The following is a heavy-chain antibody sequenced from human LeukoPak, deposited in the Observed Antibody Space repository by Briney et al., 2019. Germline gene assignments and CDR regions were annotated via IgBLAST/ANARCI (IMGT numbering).Heavy chain of an antibody. CDR1: GFTFSSYV. Sequence: GGSLRLSCAASGFTFSSYVMHWVRQAPGKGLEYVSGISGNGGSTYYANSVKGRFTISRDNSKNTLYLQMNSLRAEDTAVYYCAREGGYSGSYRDCYFDYWGQGTLVTVSS. J-gene: IGHJ4*02. D-gene: IGHD1-26*01. V-gene: IGHV3-64*01. CDR2: ISGNGGST. CDR3: AREGGYSGSYRDCYFDY.